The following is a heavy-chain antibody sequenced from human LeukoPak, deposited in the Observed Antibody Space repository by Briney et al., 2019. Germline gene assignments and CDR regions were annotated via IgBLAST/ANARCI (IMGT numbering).Heavy chain of an antibody. CDR1: AGSIRSYY. CDR2: IYYSGST. D-gene: IGHD6-25*01. Sequence: PSETMSLTCTVPAGSIRSYYWSWIRQPPGKGLKRIGYIYYSGSTNYNPSLKSRVTISVDTSKNQFSLKLSSVTAADTAVYYCARVDPGSGYYYYYYMDVWGKGTTVTVSS. CDR3: ARVDPGSGYYYYYYMDV. V-gene: IGHV4-59*01. J-gene: IGHJ6*03.